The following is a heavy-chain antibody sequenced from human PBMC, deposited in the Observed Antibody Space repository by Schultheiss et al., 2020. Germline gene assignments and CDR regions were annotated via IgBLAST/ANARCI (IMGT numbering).Heavy chain of an antibody. J-gene: IGHJ4*02. CDR1: GYSISSGYY. Sequence: SQTLSLTCAVSGYSISSGYYWGWIRQPPGKGLEWIGSIYHSGSTYYNPSLKSRVTISVDTSKNQFSLKLSSVTAADTAVYYCARRPSPSPAYYFDYWGQGTLVTVSS. CDR3: ARRPSPSPAYYFDY. V-gene: IGHV4-38-2*01. CDR2: IYHSGST.